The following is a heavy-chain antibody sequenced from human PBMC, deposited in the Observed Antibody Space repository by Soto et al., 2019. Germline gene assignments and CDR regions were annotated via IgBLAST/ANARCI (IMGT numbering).Heavy chain of an antibody. D-gene: IGHD1-26*01. Sequence: QVQLVQSGAEVKRHGASVKVSCKASGYTFTSYGISWVRQAPGQGLEWMGWISAYNGNTNYAQKLQGRVTMTTDTSTSTAYMELRSLRSDDTAVYYCAAPREGEGHGYMDVWGKGTTVTVSS. J-gene: IGHJ6*03. V-gene: IGHV1-18*01. CDR2: ISAYNGNT. CDR1: GYTFTSYG. CDR3: AAPREGEGHGYMDV.